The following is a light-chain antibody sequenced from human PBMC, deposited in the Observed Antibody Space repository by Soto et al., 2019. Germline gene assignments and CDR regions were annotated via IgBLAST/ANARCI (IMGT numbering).Light chain of an antibody. V-gene: IGKV1-39*01. Sequence: IPLTQSPSSLSTPVGDRVTITCRASQSISNWLAWYQQKPGKAPKLLIYAASSLQSGVPSRFSGSGSGTDFALTISSLQPEDFATYYCQQCYCTPQAFGQGAKVDFK. CDR2: AAS. CDR1: QSISNW. J-gene: IGKJ1*01. CDR3: QQCYCTPQA.